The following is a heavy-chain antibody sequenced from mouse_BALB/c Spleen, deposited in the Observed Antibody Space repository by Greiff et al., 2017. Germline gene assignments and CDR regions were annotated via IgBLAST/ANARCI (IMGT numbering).Heavy chain of an antibody. D-gene: IGHD2-14*01. CDR1: GFTFSSFG. CDR3: ARGRHDGGFAY. Sequence: EVQGVESGGGLVQPGGSRKLSCAASGFTFSSFGMHWVRQAPEKGLEWVAYISSGSSTIYYADTVKGRFTISRDNPKNTLFLQMTSLRSEDTAMYYCARGRHDGGFAYWGQGTLVTVSA. J-gene: IGHJ3*01. V-gene: IGHV5-17*02. CDR2: ISSGSSTI.